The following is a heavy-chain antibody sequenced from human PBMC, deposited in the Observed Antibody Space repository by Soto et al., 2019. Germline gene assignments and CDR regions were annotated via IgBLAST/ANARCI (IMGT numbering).Heavy chain of an antibody. CDR1: GYTFTSYY. D-gene: IGHD1-7*01. CDR3: ARGGGGTTGTTMPYAF. Sequence: ASVKVSCKASGYTFTSYYMHWVRQAPGQGLEWMGIINPSGGSTSYAQKFQGRVTMTRDTSTSTVYMELSSLRSEDTAVYYCARGGGGTTGTTMPYAFWGQGTLVTVSS. V-gene: IGHV1-46*01. CDR2: INPSGGST. J-gene: IGHJ4*02.